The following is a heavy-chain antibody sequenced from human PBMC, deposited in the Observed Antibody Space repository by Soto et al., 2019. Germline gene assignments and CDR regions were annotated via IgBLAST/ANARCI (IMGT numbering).Heavy chain of an antibody. V-gene: IGHV1-46*01. CDR3: ARDFGRYDGVVWDYYGMDV. Sequence: GASVKVSCTASGYTFTSYYIHWVRQAPGQGLEWMGIINPSGGSTSYAQKFQGRVTMTRDTSTSTVHMDLSSLRSEDTAVYYCARDFGRYDGVVWDYYGMDVWGQGTTVTVSS. CDR2: INPSGGST. CDR1: GYTFTSYY. J-gene: IGHJ6*02. D-gene: IGHD3-16*01.